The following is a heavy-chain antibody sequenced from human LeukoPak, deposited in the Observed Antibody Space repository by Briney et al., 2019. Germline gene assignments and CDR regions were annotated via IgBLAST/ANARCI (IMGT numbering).Heavy chain of an antibody. CDR3: ARDPRYYYDSSGYAFDI. Sequence: GGSLRLSCAASGFTFSSYWMSWVRQAPGKGLEWVANIKQDGSEKYYVDSVKGRFTISRDNAKNSLYLQMNSLRAEDTAVYYCARDPRYYYDSSGYAFDIWGQGTMVTVSS. CDR2: IKQDGSEK. D-gene: IGHD3-22*01. J-gene: IGHJ3*02. CDR1: GFTFSSYW. V-gene: IGHV3-7*01.